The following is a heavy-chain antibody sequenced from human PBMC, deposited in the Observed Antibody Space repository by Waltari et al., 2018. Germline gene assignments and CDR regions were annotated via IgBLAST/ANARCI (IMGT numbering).Heavy chain of an antibody. J-gene: IGHJ4*02. CDR2: IRYDGSRK. D-gene: IGHD3-9*01. Sequence: QAQLAESGGGMVQSGGSLRLSCEASGFTSSRHGLHWVRQAPGKGLEWVSFIRYDGSRKYAESVKGRFTISRDNSNNILFLDMSSLRDEDTAMYFCARGSAQKPFDTWGQGALVAVSS. V-gene: IGHV3-30*02. CDR1: GFTSSRHG. CDR3: ARGSAQKPFDT.